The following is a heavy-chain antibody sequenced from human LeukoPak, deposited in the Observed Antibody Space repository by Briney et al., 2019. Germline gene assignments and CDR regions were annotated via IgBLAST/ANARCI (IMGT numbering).Heavy chain of an antibody. CDR3: AKDTDYDSSGGFDY. V-gene: IGHV3-9*03. D-gene: IGHD3-22*01. CDR2: TSWNSGSI. J-gene: IGHJ4*02. Sequence: GGSLRLSCAASGFTFDDYAMHWVRQAPGKGLEWVSGTSWNSGSIGYADSVKGRFTISRDNAKNSLYLQMNSLRAEDMALYYCAKDTDYDSSGGFDYWGQGTLVTVSS. CDR1: GFTFDDYA.